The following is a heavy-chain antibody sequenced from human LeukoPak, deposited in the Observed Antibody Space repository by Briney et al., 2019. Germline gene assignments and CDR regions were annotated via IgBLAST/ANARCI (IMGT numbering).Heavy chain of an antibody. CDR2: ISSSGSTI. J-gene: IGHJ4*02. Sequence: GGSLRLFCAASGFTFRDYYMNWVRQAPGKGLAWVSYISSSGSTIYYANSVQGRFTISRDNAKNSLYLQMNSLRAEDTAVYYCARARRSSGWYLPDYWGQGTLVTVSS. CDR3: ARARRSSGWYLPDY. V-gene: IGHV3-11*04. D-gene: IGHD6-19*01. CDR1: GFTFRDYY.